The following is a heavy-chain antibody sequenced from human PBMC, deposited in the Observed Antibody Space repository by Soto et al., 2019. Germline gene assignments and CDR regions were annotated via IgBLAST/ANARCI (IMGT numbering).Heavy chain of an antibody. Sequence: QVQLDQWGAGLVKPSETLSLTCAVHGASFSGYFWSWIRQPPGKGLEWIGEINHSGTTNYNPSLKRRVTISVDTSKNEFSVRLSSVTAADTAVYYCAMYRYCSGGTCYPGYFHDWGQGTLVIVSS. CDR3: AMYRYCSGGTCYPGYFHD. J-gene: IGHJ1*01. CDR2: INHSGTT. CDR1: GASFSGYF. D-gene: IGHD2-15*01. V-gene: IGHV4-34*01.